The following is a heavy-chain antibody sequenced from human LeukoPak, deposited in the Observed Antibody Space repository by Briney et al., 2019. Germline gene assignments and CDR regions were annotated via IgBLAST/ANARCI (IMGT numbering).Heavy chain of an antibody. CDR1: GFTFSSYG. CDR2: IWYDGSNK. J-gene: IGHJ4*02. D-gene: IGHD3-22*01. Sequence: PGGSLRLSCAASGFTFSSYGMHWVRQAPGKGLEWVAVIWYDGSNKYYADSVKGRFTISRDNSKNTLYLQMNSLRAEDTAVYYCAGDRHYYDSSGYYPYWGQGTLVTVSS. CDR3: AGDRHYYDSSGYYPY. V-gene: IGHV3-33*08.